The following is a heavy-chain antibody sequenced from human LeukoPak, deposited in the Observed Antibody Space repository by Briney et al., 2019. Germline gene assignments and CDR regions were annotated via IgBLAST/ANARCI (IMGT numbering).Heavy chain of an antibody. CDR2: INPNSGGT. CDR1: GYTFTGYY. Sequence: ASVKVSCKASGYTFTGYYMHWVRQAPGQGLEWMGWINPNSGGTNYAQKFQGRVAMTRDTSISTAYMELSRLRSDDTAVYYCARDRRVYYDSSGYSWWSFDYWGQGTLVTVSS. V-gene: IGHV1-2*02. D-gene: IGHD3-22*01. CDR3: ARDRRVYYDSSGYSWWSFDY. J-gene: IGHJ4*02.